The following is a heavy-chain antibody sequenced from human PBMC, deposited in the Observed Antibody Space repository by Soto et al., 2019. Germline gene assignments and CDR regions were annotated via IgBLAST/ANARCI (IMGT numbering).Heavy chain of an antibody. CDR1: GFSLSTTGVG. J-gene: IGHJ4*02. V-gene: IGHV2-5*02. Sequence: QITLKESGPTLVKPTQTLTLTCTFSGFSLSTTGVGVGWIRQPPGKALEWLALIYWDDDTRYSPSLKSRLTITKDTSKNQVVLTMTTMDPLDTATYYCAHSDYIRPLDSLGQGTLVTVSS. CDR2: IYWDDDT. D-gene: IGHD4-17*01. CDR3: AHSDYIRPLDS.